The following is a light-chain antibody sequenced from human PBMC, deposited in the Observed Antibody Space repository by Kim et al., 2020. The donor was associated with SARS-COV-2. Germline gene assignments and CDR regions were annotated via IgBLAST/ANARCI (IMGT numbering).Light chain of an antibody. CDR3: QQLESYPIT. J-gene: IGKJ5*01. CDR1: QGIKSY. CDR2: AAS. Sequence: IQLTQSPSSLSASVGDRVTITCRASQGIKSYLAWYQQKPGKAPKVLIYAASTLQSGVPSRFSGSGYETDFTLTIRGLQPEDFATYYCQQLESYPITFGQGTRLEIK. V-gene: IGKV1-9*01.